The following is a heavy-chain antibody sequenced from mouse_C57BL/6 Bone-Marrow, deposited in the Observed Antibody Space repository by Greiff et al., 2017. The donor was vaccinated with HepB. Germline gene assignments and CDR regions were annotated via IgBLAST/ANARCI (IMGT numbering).Heavy chain of an antibody. CDR2: ISSGGSYT. CDR1: GFTFSSYG. J-gene: IGHJ2*01. CDR3: ARQGGRDY. V-gene: IGHV5-6*02. Sequence: DVKLVESGGDLVKPGGSLKLSCAASGFTFSSYGMSWVRQTPDKRLEWVATISSGGSYTYYPDSVKGRFTISRDNAKNTLYLQMSSLKSEDTAMYYCARQGGRDYWGQGTTLTVSS. D-gene: IGHD3-3*01.